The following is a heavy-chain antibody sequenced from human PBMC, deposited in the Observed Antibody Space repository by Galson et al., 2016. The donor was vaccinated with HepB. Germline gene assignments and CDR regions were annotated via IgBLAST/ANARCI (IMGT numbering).Heavy chain of an antibody. CDR1: GFNFYNYA. V-gene: IGHV3-23*01. D-gene: IGHD6-13*01. Sequence: SLRLSCAASGFNFYNYAMSWVRQAPGKGLEWVSSISGSGGSTYYADSVKGRFTVSRDNSKNTLYLQMNDLRAEDTAVYYCAKGRSLSAEVSIWFDPWGQGTLVTVSS. CDR2: ISGSGGST. CDR3: AKGRSLSAEVSIWFDP. J-gene: IGHJ5*02.